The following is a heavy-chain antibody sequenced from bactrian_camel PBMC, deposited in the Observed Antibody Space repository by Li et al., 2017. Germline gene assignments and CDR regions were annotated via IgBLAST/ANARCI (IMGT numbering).Heavy chain of an antibody. CDR1: GYTFSNYA. CDR2: IHRDGRI. CDR3: AVGLARGY. J-gene: IGHJ4*01. D-gene: IGHD7*01. V-gene: IGHV3S67*01. Sequence: VQLVESGGGLVQPGGSLRLSCAASGYTFSNYAMSWVRQAPGKEREGVACIHRDGRISYADSVKGRFTSSRDNTKNTLYLQMNSLKSEDTALYYCAVGLARGYWGQGTQVTVS.